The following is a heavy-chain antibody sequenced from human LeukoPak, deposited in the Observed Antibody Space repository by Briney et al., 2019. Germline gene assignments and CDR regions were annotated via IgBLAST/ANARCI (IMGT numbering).Heavy chain of an antibody. Sequence: ASVKVSCKASGYTFTGYYMHWVQQATGQGLEWMGWMNPNSGNTGYAQKFQGRVTMTRNTSISTAYMELSSLRSEDTAVYYCARVRRYCSSTSCDNPVGYWGQGTLVTVSS. D-gene: IGHD2-2*01. V-gene: IGHV1-8*02. CDR2: MNPNSGNT. J-gene: IGHJ4*02. CDR3: ARVRRYCSSTSCDNPVGY. CDR1: GYTFTGYY.